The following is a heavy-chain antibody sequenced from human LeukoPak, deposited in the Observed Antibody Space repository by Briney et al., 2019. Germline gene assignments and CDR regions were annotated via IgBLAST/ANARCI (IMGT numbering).Heavy chain of an antibody. Sequence: SETLSLTCAVSGVSFDDYYWSWVRRTPGKGLEWIGEINHSGYTNDSPSLKSRVTLSIDTSRKQFSLNLRSVTVADAGIYYCTRMTTGHDYWGQGTLVTVSS. CDR1: GVSFDDYY. V-gene: IGHV4-34*01. CDR3: TRMTTGHDY. CDR2: INHSGYT. J-gene: IGHJ4*02. D-gene: IGHD4-17*01.